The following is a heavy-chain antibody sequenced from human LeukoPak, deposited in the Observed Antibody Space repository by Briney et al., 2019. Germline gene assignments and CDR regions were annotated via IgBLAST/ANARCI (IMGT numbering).Heavy chain of an antibody. Sequence: ASVKVSCKASGYTFSGYYMLWVRQAPGQGLHWVGWINPNSGDTHYAQMFQGRVTITRDTSNNTAYMELRSVRSDDTAVYYFAKSAQYSSAWFTRSFDYWNQGTLLTVSS. V-gene: IGHV1-2*02. D-gene: IGHD6-13*01. CDR2: INPNSGDT. CDR3: AKSAQYSSAWFTRSFDY. CDR1: GYTFSGYY. J-gene: IGHJ4*02.